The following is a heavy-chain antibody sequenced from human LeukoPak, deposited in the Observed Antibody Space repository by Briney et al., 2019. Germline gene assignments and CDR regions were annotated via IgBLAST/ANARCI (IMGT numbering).Heavy chain of an antibody. CDR2: IRNDGSNK. J-gene: IGHJ4*02. CDR3: ARDRGWLQFLDS. D-gene: IGHD5-24*01. Sequence: PGGSLRLSCAASGFTFSSYGMHWVRQAPGKGLEWVALIRNDGSNKYYADSVEGRFTISRDNSKDTLYLQMNSLRVEDTAVYYCARDRGWLQFLDSWGQGTLATVSS. CDR1: GFTFSSYG. V-gene: IGHV3-33*08.